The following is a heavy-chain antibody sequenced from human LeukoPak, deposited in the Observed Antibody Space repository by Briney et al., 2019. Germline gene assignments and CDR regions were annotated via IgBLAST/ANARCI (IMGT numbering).Heavy chain of an antibody. V-gene: IGHV3-30*18. D-gene: IGHD2/OR15-2a*01. Sequence: GGSLRLSCAASGFTFSSYGMHWVRQAPGKGLEWVAVISYDGSSKDYADSVKGRFTISRDNSKNTLYLQMNSLTVEDTAVYYCAKAADQYYYSYFCYMDVWGKGTTVTVSS. CDR2: ISYDGSSK. CDR3: AKAADQYYYSYFCYMDV. J-gene: IGHJ6*03. CDR1: GFTFSSYG.